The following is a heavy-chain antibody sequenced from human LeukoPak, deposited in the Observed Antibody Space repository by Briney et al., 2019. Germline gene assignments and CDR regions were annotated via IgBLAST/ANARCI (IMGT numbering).Heavy chain of an antibody. CDR3: ARHLNGGSYPLDH. J-gene: IGHJ4*02. Sequence: SETLSLTCTFSGGSISSSSYYWDWIRQPPGKGLEWIASFYYNGSTYYNTSLKSRVTISAGTSKNQFSLRLSSVTAADTAVYYCARHLNGGSYPLDHWGQGTLVTVSS. CDR2: FYYNGST. CDR1: GGSISSSSYY. V-gene: IGHV4-39*01. D-gene: IGHD1-26*01.